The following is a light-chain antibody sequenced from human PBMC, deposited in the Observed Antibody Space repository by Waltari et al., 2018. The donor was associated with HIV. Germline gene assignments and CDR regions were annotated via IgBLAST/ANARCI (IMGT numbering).Light chain of an antibody. Sequence: DIQITQSPSSLSASVGDRITLTCRDSQRMRKDLGWYQQQPGKAPKRRIYAASSVQSGVPARCSVSGEGTEVNHTTSSVRTEDGATYDCRQYKSFPGTFGQGTKVEMK. V-gene: IGKV1-17*01. CDR1: QRMRKD. CDR3: RQYKSFPGT. CDR2: AAS. J-gene: IGKJ1*01.